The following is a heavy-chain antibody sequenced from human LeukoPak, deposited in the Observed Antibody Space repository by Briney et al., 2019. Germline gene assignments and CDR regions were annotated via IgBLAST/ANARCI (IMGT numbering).Heavy chain of an antibody. D-gene: IGHD6-19*01. V-gene: IGHV6-1*01. CDR1: GDSVSSNIAA. CDR2: THYRSKWYS. Sequence: SQTLSLTCAISGDSVSSNIAAWNWIRQSPSRGLEWLGRTHYRSKWYSDYAVSVKSRITISPDTSRNQFSLQLNSVTPEDTAVYFCARDHYSSGCYRFDYWGQGTLVTVSS. J-gene: IGHJ4*02. CDR3: ARDHYSSGCYRFDY.